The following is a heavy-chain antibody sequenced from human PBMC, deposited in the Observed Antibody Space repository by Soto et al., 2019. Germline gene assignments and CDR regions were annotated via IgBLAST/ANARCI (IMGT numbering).Heavy chain of an antibody. CDR2: ISYDGNNK. V-gene: IGHV3-30-3*01. J-gene: IGHJ4*02. Sequence: PGGSLRLSCAASGFTFSSYAMHWVRQAPGKGLEWVAVISYDGNNKYYADSVKGRFTISRDNSKNTLYLQMNSLRAEDTAVYYCARDQLRLTYDILTGSDYWGQGTLVTVSS. D-gene: IGHD3-9*01. CDR1: GFTFSSYA. CDR3: ARDQLRLTYDILTGSDY.